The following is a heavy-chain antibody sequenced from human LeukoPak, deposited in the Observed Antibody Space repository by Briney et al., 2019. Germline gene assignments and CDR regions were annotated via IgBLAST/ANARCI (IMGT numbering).Heavy chain of an antibody. D-gene: IGHD1-26*01. CDR3: ARRLEYSGSKGVFDY. Sequence: GGSLRLSCAASGFTFSSYAMTWGRQAPGKGLEWVSIIYSGGYTDYADSVKGRFTISRDNSKNTLDLQMNSLRAEDTAVYYCARRLEYSGSKGVFDYWGQGTLVTVSS. V-gene: IGHV3-66*01. CDR1: GFTFSSYA. J-gene: IGHJ4*02. CDR2: IYSGGYT.